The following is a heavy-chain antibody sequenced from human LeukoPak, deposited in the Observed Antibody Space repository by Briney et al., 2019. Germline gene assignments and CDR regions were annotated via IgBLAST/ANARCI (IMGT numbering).Heavy chain of an antibody. V-gene: IGHV1-2*02. Sequence: ASVKVSCKASGYTFSGYYVHWVRQAPGQGLEWMGWINPNSGGTNYAQKLQGRVTMTRDTSISTAYMELRRLGSDDTAVYYCARGFAEEGTTTGAFDIWGHGTMVTVSP. CDR3: ARGFAEEGTTTGAFDI. CDR1: GYTFSGYY. J-gene: IGHJ3*02. CDR2: INPNSGGT. D-gene: IGHD1-7*01.